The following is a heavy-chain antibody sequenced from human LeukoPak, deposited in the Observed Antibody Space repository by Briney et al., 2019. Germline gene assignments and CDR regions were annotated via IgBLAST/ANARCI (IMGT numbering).Heavy chain of an antibody. D-gene: IGHD3-22*01. Sequence: GGSLRLSCAASGFTFSSYSMNWVRQAPGKGLEWVSYISTSSSTIYYADSVKGRFTISRDNSKNTVYLQMNSLRAEDTAIYYCAKAVGSSGYFSRDAFDIWGQGTMVTVSS. CDR2: ISTSSSTI. J-gene: IGHJ3*02. V-gene: IGHV3-48*01. CDR1: GFTFSSYS. CDR3: AKAVGSSGYFSRDAFDI.